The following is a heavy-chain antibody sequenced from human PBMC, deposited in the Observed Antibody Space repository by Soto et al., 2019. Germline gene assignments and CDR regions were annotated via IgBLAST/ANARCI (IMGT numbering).Heavy chain of an antibody. V-gene: IGHV4-39*01. CDR2: IYYSWST. CDR3: PRPPQRFSMESAGIWDPRDAYRI. D-gene: IGHD6-13*01. CDR1: GGSISSSSYY. Sequence: ASQTLSLTCTVSGGSISSSSYYCGWFRQHPGNGLEWIGRIYYSWSTYYNPSLKSRDTISVDTSKNELSPKLRSATTEDTPWHYCPRPPQRFSMESAGIWDPRDAYRIWGQVKMGTV. J-gene: IGHJ3*02.